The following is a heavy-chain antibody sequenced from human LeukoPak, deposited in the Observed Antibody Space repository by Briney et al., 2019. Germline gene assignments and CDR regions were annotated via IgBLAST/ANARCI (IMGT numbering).Heavy chain of an antibody. CDR3: AREKEDSSSINYNYYYYGMDV. CDR1: GYTFTDYS. J-gene: IGHJ6*02. Sequence: ASVKVSCKASGYTFTDYSIHWVRQAPGQGLEWMGWIIPNSGGTNYARKFQGRVTMTRDTSSSTAFMELSRLRSDDTAVYYCAREKEDSSSINYNYYYYGMDVWGQGTTVTVSS. D-gene: IGHD6-6*01. CDR2: IIPNSGGT. V-gene: IGHV1-2*02.